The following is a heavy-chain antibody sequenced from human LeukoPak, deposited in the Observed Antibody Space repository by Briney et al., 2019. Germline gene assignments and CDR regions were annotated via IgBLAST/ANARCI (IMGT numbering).Heavy chain of an antibody. J-gene: IGHJ4*02. CDR2: ISGSGGST. CDR1: GFIFSTYA. V-gene: IGHV3-23*01. D-gene: IGHD5-18*01. CDR3: AKGQLWPPFFDY. Sequence: GGSLRLSCAASGFIFSTYAISWVRQAPGKGLEWVSAISGSGGSTYYADSVKGRFTISRDNSKNTLYLQMNSLRAEDTAVYYCAKGQLWPPFFDYWGQGTLVTVSS.